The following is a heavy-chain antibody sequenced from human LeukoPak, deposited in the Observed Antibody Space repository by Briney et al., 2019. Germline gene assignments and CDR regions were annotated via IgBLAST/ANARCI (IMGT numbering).Heavy chain of an antibody. CDR3: AKEMAAAGIFDY. CDR1: GFTFSSYG. CDR2: ISYDGSNK. V-gene: IGHV3-30*18. J-gene: IGHJ4*02. Sequence: GGSLRLSCAASGFTFSSYGMHWVRQAPGKGLEWVAVISYDGSNKYYADSVKGRFTISRDNSKNTLYLQMNSLRAEDTAVYYCAKEMAAAGIFDYWGQGTLVTVSS. D-gene: IGHD6-13*01.